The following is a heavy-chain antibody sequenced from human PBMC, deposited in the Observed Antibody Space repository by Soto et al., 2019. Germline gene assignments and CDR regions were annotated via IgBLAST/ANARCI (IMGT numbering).Heavy chain of an antibody. CDR1: GYTFTSYG. V-gene: IGHV1-18*01. CDR3: ARDDTMVRGVIAYYYGMDV. D-gene: IGHD3-10*01. J-gene: IGHJ6*02. CDR2: ISAYNGNT. Sequence: ASVKVSCKASGYTFTSYGISWVRQAPGQGLEWMGWISAYNGNTNYAQKLQGRVTMTTDTSTSTAYMELRSLRSDDTAVYYCARDDTMVRGVIAYYYGMDVWGQGTTVTVSS.